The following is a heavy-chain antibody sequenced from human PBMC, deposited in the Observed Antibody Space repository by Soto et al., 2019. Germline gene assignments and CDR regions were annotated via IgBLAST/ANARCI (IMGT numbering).Heavy chain of an antibody. J-gene: IGHJ4*02. CDR1: GYTFTSYG. CDR3: ARVGAIAPAEGDY. CDR2: ISGYNNNK. D-gene: IGHD6-13*01. Sequence: QIQLVRSGTEVREPGASVKVSCQASGYTFTSYGIIWVRQAPGQGLELMGWISGYNNNKNYAQKYQARVTMTTDTSTRTAYMELRSLRSDDTAVYYCARVGAIAPAEGDYWGQGTLVTVSS. V-gene: IGHV1-18*01.